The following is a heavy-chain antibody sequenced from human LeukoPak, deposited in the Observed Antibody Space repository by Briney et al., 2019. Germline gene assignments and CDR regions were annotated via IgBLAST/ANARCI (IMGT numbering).Heavy chain of an antibody. CDR3: ARTQETYSSNSNGDY. J-gene: IGHJ4*02. D-gene: IGHD6-13*01. CDR1: GFTFSRYG. V-gene: IGHV3-30*02. Sequence: SGGSLRLSCAASGFTFSRYGMHWVRQAPGKGLEWVAFIRYDGSNKYYADSLKGRFTISRDNSKNTLYLQMNSLRTEDTAVYYCARTQETYSSNSNGDYWGQGTLVTVSS. CDR2: IRYDGSNK.